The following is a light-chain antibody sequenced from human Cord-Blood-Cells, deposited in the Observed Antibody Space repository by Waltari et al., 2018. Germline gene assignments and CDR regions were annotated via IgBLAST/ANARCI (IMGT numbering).Light chain of an antibody. Sequence: EIVLTQSPGTLSLSPGERATLSCRASQSVSSSYLAWYQQKPGQAPRLLIYVASGRATGIPDRFSGSGSGTDFTLTISRLEPEDFAVYYCQQYGSSPYTFGQGTKLEIK. CDR2: VAS. V-gene: IGKV3-20*01. J-gene: IGKJ2*01. CDR1: QSVSSSY. CDR3: QQYGSSPYT.